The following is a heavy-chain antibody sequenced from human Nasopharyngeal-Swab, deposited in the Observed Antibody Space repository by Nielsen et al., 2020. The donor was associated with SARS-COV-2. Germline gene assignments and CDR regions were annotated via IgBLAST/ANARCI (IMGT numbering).Heavy chain of an antibody. CDR2: ITWNSGNK. CDR1: GFSFDDYS. Sequence: SLKISCAASGFSFDDYSMHWVRQAPGKGLEWVSGITWNSGNKCYAESVQGRFTISRDNAKNSLYLQMNSLRAEDTALYYCAKARRTDTYGYECFDSWGQGTLVTVSS. CDR3: AKARRTDTYGYECFDS. J-gene: IGHJ4*02. V-gene: IGHV3-9*01. D-gene: IGHD5-18*01.